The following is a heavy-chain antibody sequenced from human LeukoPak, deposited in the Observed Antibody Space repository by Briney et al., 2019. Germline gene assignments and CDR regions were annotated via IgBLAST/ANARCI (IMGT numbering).Heavy chain of an antibody. Sequence: GGSLRLSCAASGFTFSSYAMSWVRQAPGKGLEWVAVVSYDGSNKYYADSVKGRFTISRDNSKNTLYLQMNSLRAEDTAVYYCARWGTWYSSSWYELEPDYWGQGTLVTVSS. CDR1: GFTFSSYA. CDR3: ARWGTWYSSSWYELEPDY. J-gene: IGHJ4*02. D-gene: IGHD6-13*01. CDR2: VSYDGSNK. V-gene: IGHV3-30-3*01.